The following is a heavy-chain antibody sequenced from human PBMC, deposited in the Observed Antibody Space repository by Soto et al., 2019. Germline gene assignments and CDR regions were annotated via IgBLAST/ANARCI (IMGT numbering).Heavy chain of an antibody. D-gene: IGHD6-13*01. CDR2: IYYSGST. Sequence: QVQLQESGPGLVKPSETLSLTCTVSGGSISSYYWSWIRQPPGQGLEWIGYIYYSGSTNYNPSLKSRVTISVDTSKNQFSLKLSSVTAADTAVYYCARGYSSSWYFDLWGRGTLVTVSS. V-gene: IGHV4-59*01. CDR3: ARGYSSSWYFDL. CDR1: GGSISSYY. J-gene: IGHJ2*01.